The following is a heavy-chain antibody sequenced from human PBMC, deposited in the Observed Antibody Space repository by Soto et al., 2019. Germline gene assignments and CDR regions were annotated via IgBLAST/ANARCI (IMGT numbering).Heavy chain of an antibody. CDR2: INHSGST. CDR3: ARGSIGSGWYYYYGMDV. V-gene: IGHV4-34*01. D-gene: IGHD6-25*01. Sequence: SETLSLTCAVYGGSFSGYYWSWIRQPPGKGLEWIGEINHSGSTNYNPSLKSRVTISVDTSKNQFSLKLSSVTAADTAVYYCARGSIGSGWYYYYGMDVWGQGTTVTVSS. J-gene: IGHJ6*02. CDR1: GGSFSGYY.